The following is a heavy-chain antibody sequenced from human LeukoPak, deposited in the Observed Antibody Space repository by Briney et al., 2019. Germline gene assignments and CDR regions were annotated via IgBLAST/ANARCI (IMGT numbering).Heavy chain of an antibody. CDR2: INPYSGDT. CDR1: GYIFIGYY. CDR3: AKVAGTTPNHYYYYLDV. V-gene: IGHV1-2*02. D-gene: IGHD1-1*01. J-gene: IGHJ6*03. Sequence: ASVEVSCKASGYIFIGYYMHWVRQAPGQGLEWMGWINPYSGDTNYAQKFQGRVTMTRDTSISTAHMELSRLISDDTAVYYCAKVAGTTPNHYYYYLDVWGRGTTVTVSS.